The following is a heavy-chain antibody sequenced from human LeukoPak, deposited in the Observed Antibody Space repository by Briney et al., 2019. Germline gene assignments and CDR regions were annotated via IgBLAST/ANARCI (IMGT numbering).Heavy chain of an antibody. V-gene: IGHV1-2*02. CDR2: INPNSGGT. CDR1: GYTFTGYY. J-gene: IGHJ5*02. CDR3: ARDYGELWFGELLRNWFDP. Sequence: GASVKVSCKASGYTFTGYYMHWVRQAPGQGLEWMGWINPNSGGTNYAQKFQGRVTMTRDTSISTAYMELSRLRSDDTAVYYCARDYGELWFGELLRNWFDPWGQGTLVTVSS. D-gene: IGHD3-10*01.